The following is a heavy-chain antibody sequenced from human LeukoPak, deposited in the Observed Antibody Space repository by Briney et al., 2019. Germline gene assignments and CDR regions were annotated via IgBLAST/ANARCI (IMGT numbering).Heavy chain of an antibody. D-gene: IGHD3-10*01. Sequence: SETLSLTCAVYGGSFSGYYWSWIRQPPGKGLEWIGEINHSGSTNYNPSLKSRVTISVDTSKNQFSLKLSSVTAADTAVYYCARRRSELLWFGAHNWFDPWGQGTLVTVSS. CDR1: GGSFSGYY. V-gene: IGHV4-34*01. J-gene: IGHJ5*02. CDR3: ARRRSELLWFGAHNWFDP. CDR2: INHSGST.